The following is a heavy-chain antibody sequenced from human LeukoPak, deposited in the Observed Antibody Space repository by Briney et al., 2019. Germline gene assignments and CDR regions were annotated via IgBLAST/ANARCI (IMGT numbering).Heavy chain of an antibody. D-gene: IGHD7-27*01. J-gene: IGHJ4*02. CDR1: GFTFSSYT. CDR3: AKDGGLWVSAHWGDS. CDR2: ITTSDGNT. Sequence: GGSLRLSCAASGFTFSSYTVSWDRQAPGKGLEWVSTITTSDGNTYYADSVKGRFTVSRDNSKNTLFLQMNSLRAEDTAVYYCAKDGGLWVSAHWGDSWGRGTLVTVSS. V-gene: IGHV3-23*01.